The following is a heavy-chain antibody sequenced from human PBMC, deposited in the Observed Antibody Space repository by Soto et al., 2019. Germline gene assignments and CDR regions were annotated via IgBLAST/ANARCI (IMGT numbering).Heavy chain of an antibody. CDR3: ARDDRSVSGVVTLDH. V-gene: IGHV1-3*01. Sequence: ASVKVSCKATGYGFKNYAVHWVRHAPGQRLEWMGFTNEGSGNTRFSQKFQGRISITRDTSASTVYLDLSSLTSEDTAIYYCARDDRSVSGVVTLDHWGPGTMVTV. D-gene: IGHD3-3*01. J-gene: IGHJ4*02. CDR2: TNEGSGNT. CDR1: GYGFKNYA.